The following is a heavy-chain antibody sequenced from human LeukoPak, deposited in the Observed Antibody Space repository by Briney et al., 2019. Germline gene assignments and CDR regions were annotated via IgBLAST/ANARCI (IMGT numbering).Heavy chain of an antibody. CDR2: IFPSDSDT. CDR1: GYSFTNYW. V-gene: IGHV5-51*01. CDR3: ARGKKRVGYYDSSGYYEYYFDY. J-gene: IGHJ4*02. D-gene: IGHD3-22*01. Sequence: GESLKISCKGSGYSFTNYWIGWVRQMPGKGLEWMGIIFPSDSDTRCSPSFQGQVTISADKSISTAYLQWSSLKASDTAMYYCARGKKRVGYYDSSGYYEYYFDYWGQGTLVTVSS.